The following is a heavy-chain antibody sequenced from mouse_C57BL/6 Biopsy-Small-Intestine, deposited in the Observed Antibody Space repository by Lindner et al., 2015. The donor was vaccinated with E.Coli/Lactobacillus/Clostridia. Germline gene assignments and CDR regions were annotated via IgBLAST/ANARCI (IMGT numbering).Heavy chain of an antibody. J-gene: IGHJ4*01. V-gene: IGHV1-81*01. D-gene: IGHD3-2*02. CDR2: IYPRSGNT. Sequence: VQLQESGAELARPGASVKLSCKASGYTFTSYGISWVKQRTGQGLEWIGEIYPRSGNTYYNEKFKDKATLTADKSSSTAYMELRSLTSEDSAVFFCARQTAQDYYAMDYWGQGTSVTVSS. CDR3: ARQTAQDYYAMDY. CDR1: GYTFTSYG.